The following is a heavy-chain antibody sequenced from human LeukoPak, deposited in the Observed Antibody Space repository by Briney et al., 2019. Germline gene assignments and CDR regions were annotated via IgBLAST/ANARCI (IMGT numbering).Heavy chain of an antibody. J-gene: IGHJ4*02. CDR2: IRSKAYGGTT. Sequence: HPGRSLRLSCTASGFTFGDYAMSWVRQAPGEGLEGVGFIRSKAYGGTTEYAASVKGRFTISRDDSKSNAYPQMNSLKTEDTAVYYCTRVRIAVAGRGRYFDYWGQGTLVTVSS. CDR1: GFTFGDYA. D-gene: IGHD6-19*01. V-gene: IGHV3-49*04. CDR3: TRVRIAVAGRGRYFDY.